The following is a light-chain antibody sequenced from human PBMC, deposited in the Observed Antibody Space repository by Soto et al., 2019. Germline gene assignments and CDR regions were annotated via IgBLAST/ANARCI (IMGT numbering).Light chain of an antibody. J-gene: IGKJ5*01. CDR3: QQYDNWPTIT. CDR1: QGISTN. V-gene: IGKV3-15*01. Sequence: EIVMTQSPATLSVSPADGATLSCRASQGISTNLAWYQQKPWQAQRLIIYGASTRAAGIPARFRGSRSGTEFTLTISSLLSEDFAVYYCQQYDNWPTITFGQGTQVEIK. CDR2: GAS.